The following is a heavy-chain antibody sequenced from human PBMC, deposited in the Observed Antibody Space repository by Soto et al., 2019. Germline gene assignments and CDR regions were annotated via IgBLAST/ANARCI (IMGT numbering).Heavy chain of an antibody. CDR1: GFSVSSNY. J-gene: IGHJ4*02. D-gene: IGHD3-10*01. CDR2: IYSGGTT. Sequence: PGGSLRLSCAASGFSVSSNYMSWVRQAPGKGLEWVSVIYSGGTTYYADSVKGRFTISRDNSRNTLYLQMSSLRAEDTAVYYCARGPGRSGGDYWGQGTLVTVSS. CDR3: ARGPGRSGGDY. V-gene: IGHV3-53*01.